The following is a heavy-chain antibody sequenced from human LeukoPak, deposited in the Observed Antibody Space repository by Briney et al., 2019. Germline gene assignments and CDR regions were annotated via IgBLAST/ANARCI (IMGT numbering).Heavy chain of an antibody. V-gene: IGHV1-18*01. CDR1: GYTFTSYG. CDR2: ISPYNGNT. CDR3: ARVLIAAAGGYYYYYMDV. Sequence: ASVKVSCKASGYTFTSYGISWVRQAPGQGLEWMGWISPYNGNTNYAQKLQGRVTMTTDTSTSTAYMELRSLRSDDTAVYYCARVLIAAAGGYYYYYMDVWGKGTTVTVSS. J-gene: IGHJ6*03. D-gene: IGHD6-13*01.